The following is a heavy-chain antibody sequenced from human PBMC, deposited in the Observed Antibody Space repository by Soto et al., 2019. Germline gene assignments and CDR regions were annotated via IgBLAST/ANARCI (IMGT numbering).Heavy chain of an antibody. D-gene: IGHD3-16*01. V-gene: IGHV4-39*01. J-gene: IGHJ4*02. CDR1: ANSLRSSYHS. CDR2: IYYTGNT. Sequence: PPETLSLTCTVSANSLRSSYHSWGWMRLLPGKGLEWIGSIYYTGNTYYNPFLKSRVSISVDMATNGISRGLRAESVADTAVYYCVRVEMYAGELTLNVDRWGQGDLVTVSS. CDR3: VRVEMYAGELTLNVDR.